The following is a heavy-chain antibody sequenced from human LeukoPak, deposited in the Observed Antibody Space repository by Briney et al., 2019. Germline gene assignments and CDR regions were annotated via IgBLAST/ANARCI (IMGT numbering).Heavy chain of an antibody. D-gene: IGHD3-10*01. CDR1: GFTFSSYW. V-gene: IGHV3-74*01. Sequence: PGGSLRLSCAASGFTFSSYWMHWVRQAPGKGLVWVSRINSDGSSTSYADSVKGRFTISRDNAKNTLYLQMNSLRAEDTAVYYCAREIVLLWFGEQNYCYYYMDVWGKGTTVTISS. CDR2: INSDGSST. J-gene: IGHJ6*03. CDR3: AREIVLLWFGEQNYCYYYMDV.